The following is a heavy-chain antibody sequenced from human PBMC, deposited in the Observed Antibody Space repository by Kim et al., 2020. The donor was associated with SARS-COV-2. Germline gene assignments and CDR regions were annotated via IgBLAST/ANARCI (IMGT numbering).Heavy chain of an antibody. CDR3: ARQAAREYSSVSDSGAFDI. D-gene: IGHD6-6*01. CDR1: GGPISSSSYY. J-gene: IGHJ3*02. V-gene: IGHV4-39*01. Sequence: SETLSLTCTVSGGPISSSSYYWGWIRQPPGKGLEWIGSIYYSGSTYYNPSLKSRVTISVDTSKNQFSLKLSSVTAADTAVYYCARQAAREYSSVSDSGAFDIWGQGTMVTVSS. CDR2: IYYSGST.